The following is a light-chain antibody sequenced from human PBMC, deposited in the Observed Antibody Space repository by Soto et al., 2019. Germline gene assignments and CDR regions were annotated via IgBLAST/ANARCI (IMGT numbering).Light chain of an antibody. CDR1: SSDVGRYNL. V-gene: IGLV2-23*01. Sequence: QSALTQPASVSGFPGQSITISCTGTSSDVGRYNLVSWYQQHPGKAPKLMIYEGSKRPSGVSNRFSGSKSGNTASLTISGLQAEDEADYYCCSYAGSDTPYVFGTGTQLTVL. J-gene: IGLJ1*01. CDR3: CSYAGSDTPYV. CDR2: EGS.